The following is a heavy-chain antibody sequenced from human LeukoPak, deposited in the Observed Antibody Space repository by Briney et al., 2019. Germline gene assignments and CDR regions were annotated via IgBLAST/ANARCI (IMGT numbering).Heavy chain of an antibody. D-gene: IGHD3-10*01. CDR1: GYRFTSYW. V-gene: IGHV5-51*01. J-gene: IGHJ4*02. CDR2: IYPGDSDP. Sequence: GESLKISCKGSGYRFTSYWIAWVRQMPGKGLEWMGIIYPGDSDPRYSPSFQGQVPFPVAQSMSTANLPWARLEPSARAMISFARPVYGSRNEIEYWGQGTVVSVSS. CDR3: ARPVYGSRNEIEY.